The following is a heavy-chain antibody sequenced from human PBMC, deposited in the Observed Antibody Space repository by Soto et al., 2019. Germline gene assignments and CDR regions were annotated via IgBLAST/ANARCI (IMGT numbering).Heavy chain of an antibody. CDR1: GFSFKSAW. J-gene: IGHJ4*02. Sequence: GGSLRLSCEVAGFSFKSAWMNWVRQVPGRGLEWVARIKSKPDGETTDYAAPVKGRFTISRDDSKNTLYLEMNSLKTEDTATYYCTTLTMIIVHLDYWGQGTLVTV. D-gene: IGHD3-22*01. CDR2: IKSKPDGETT. CDR3: TTLTMIIVHLDY. V-gene: IGHV3-15*07.